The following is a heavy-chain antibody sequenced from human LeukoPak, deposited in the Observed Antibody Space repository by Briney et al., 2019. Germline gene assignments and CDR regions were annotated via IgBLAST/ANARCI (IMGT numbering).Heavy chain of an antibody. D-gene: IGHD3-9*01. CDR3: ARSVLRYFDWPDAFDI. V-gene: IGHV4-39*07. J-gene: IGHJ3*02. CDR2: IYYSGST. Sequence: PSETLSLTCTVSGGSISSSSYYWGWIRQPPGKGLEWIGSIYYSGSTYYNPSLKSRVTISVDTSKNQFSLKLSSVTAADTAVYYCARSVLRYFDWPDAFDIWGQGTMVTVSS. CDR1: GGSISSSSYY.